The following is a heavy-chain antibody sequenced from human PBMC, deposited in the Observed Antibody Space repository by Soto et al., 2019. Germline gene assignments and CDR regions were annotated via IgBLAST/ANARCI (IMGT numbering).Heavy chain of an antibody. J-gene: IGHJ6*02. V-gene: IGHV3-48*02. CDR2: ISSRSSII. CDR3: ARDCGKGYGMDV. Sequence: LRLSCAASGFTFSNYNMNWVRQAPGKGLEWVSYISSRSSIIYYADSVKGRFTISRDNAKNSLYLQMNSLRDEDTAVYYCARDCGKGYGMDVWGQGTTVTVSS. CDR1: GFTFSNYN.